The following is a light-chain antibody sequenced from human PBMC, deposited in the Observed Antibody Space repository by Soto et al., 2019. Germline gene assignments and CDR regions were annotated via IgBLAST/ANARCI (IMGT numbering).Light chain of an antibody. Sequence: EVGLTQSPVTLSLSQGERATLACRASKSVSNYVAWYQQKSGQPPRLLIYDASNRATGIPARFSGSGSGTDFTLTISSLEPEDFAVYYCQQRSNWPITFGQGTRLEIK. CDR1: KSVSNY. CDR3: QQRSNWPIT. CDR2: DAS. V-gene: IGKV3-11*01. J-gene: IGKJ5*01.